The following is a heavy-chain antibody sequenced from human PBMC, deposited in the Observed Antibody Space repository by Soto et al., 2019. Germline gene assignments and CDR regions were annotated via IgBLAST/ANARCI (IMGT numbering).Heavy chain of an antibody. Sequence: SVKVSCKASGGTFSSYAISWVRQPPGQGLEWMGGIIPIFGTANYAQKFQGRVTITADESTSTAYMELSSLRSEDTAVYYCVSRGYNWQFSDYWGQGTLVTVSS. D-gene: IGHD6-25*01. CDR2: IIPIFGTA. CDR3: VSRGYNWQFSDY. J-gene: IGHJ4*02. CDR1: GGTFSSYA. V-gene: IGHV1-69*13.